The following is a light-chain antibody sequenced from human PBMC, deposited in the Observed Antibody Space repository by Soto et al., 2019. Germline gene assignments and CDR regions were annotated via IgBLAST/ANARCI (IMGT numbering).Light chain of an antibody. J-gene: IGKJ4*01. CDR3: QEYDSSTLT. V-gene: IGKV3-20*01. CDR2: GAS. CDR1: QSVGSNF. Sequence: ENVLTQSPGTLSLSPGERATLSCRASQSVGSNFLAWYQQQPGQAPRLLIYGASSRATGIPDRFSGSGSGIELILTFSRLEPEDYAMDYCQEYDSSTLTFGVGTKVEIK.